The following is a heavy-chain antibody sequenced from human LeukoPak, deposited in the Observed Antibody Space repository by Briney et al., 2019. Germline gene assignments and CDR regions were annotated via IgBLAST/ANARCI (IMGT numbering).Heavy chain of an antibody. D-gene: IGHD1-1*01. CDR1: GFTFSSYA. CDR3: ARGRVSSSTWYSTYYYYFYMDV. Sequence: GGSLRLSCAASGFTFSSYAMHWVRQAPGKGLEWVAVISYDGSNKYYADSVKGRFTISRDNSKNTLYLQMNSLRAEDTAVYFCARGRVSSSTWYSTYYYYFYMDVWGKGTTVTVSS. CDR2: ISYDGSNK. V-gene: IGHV3-30*04. J-gene: IGHJ6*03.